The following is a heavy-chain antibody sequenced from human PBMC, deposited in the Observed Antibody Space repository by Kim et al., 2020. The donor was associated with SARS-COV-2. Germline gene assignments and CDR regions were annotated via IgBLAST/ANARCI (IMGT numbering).Heavy chain of an antibody. CDR2: IYPRDSDT. CDR3: ARRRDDYNYSALDL. D-gene: IGHD4-4*01. Sequence: GESLKISCKGSGYSFTSYWIVWVRQMPGKGLECMGIIYPRDSDTRYSPSFQGQVTISVDKSINTAYLQWSSLKASDTAMYYCARRRDDYNYSALDLWGQGTMVTVSS. CDR1: GYSFTSYW. V-gene: IGHV5-51*01. J-gene: IGHJ3*01.